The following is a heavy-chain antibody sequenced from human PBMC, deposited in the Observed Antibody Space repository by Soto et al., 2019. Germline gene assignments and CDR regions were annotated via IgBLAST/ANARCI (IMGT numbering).Heavy chain of an antibody. CDR1: GVTFSGSA. D-gene: IGHD6-6*01. V-gene: IGHV3-73*01. CDR3: TRRHEYSSSSSPFDP. Sequence: PGGSLRLSCAASGVTFSGSAMHWVRQASGKGLEWVGRIRSKAKSYATAYAALVKGRFTIARDDSKNTAYLQMNSLKTEDTAMSYCTRRHEYSSSSSPFDPWGQGTLVTVSS. J-gene: IGHJ5*02. CDR2: IRSKAKSYAT.